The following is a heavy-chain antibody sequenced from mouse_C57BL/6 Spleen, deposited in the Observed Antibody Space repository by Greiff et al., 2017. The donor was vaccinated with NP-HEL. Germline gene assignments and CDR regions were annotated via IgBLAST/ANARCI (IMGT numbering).Heavy chain of an antibody. V-gene: IGHV5-4*01. CDR3: AREAGRAYFDY. J-gene: IGHJ2*01. Sequence: EVQRVESGGGLVKPGGSLKLSCAASGFTFSSYAMSWVRQTPEKRLEWVATISDGGSYTYYPDNVKGRFTISRDNAKNNLYLQMSHLKSEDTAMYYCAREAGRAYFDYWGQGTTLTVSS. CDR1: GFTFSSYA. D-gene: IGHD3-1*01. CDR2: ISDGGSYT.